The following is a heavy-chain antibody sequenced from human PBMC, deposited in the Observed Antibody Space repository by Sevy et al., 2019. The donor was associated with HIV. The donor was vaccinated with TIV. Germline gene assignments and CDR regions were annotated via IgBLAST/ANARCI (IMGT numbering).Heavy chain of an antibody. CDR2: IKRKSDGGTT. CDR3: ACDGAYAAMAAFDY. CDR1: GFSFRDAW. J-gene: IGHJ4*02. D-gene: IGHD2-21*01. V-gene: IGHV3-15*01. Sequence: GGSLRLSCAASGFSFRDAWMSWVRQAPGKGLEWIGRIKRKSDGGTTDYAAPVKGRISITRDDSKTTLFLQMNSLTANDTAADYCACDGAYAAMAAFDYWGQGTLVTVSS.